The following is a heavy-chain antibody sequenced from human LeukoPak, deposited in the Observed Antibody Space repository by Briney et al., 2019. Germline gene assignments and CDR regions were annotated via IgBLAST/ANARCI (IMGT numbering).Heavy chain of an antibody. Sequence: PSETLSLTCTVSGGSISSSSYYWGWIRQPPGKGLEWIGSIYYSGSTYYNPSLKSRVTISVDTSKNQFSLKLSSVTAADTAVYYCARKTGDMLTGYSIDIWGQGTLITVSS. J-gene: IGHJ3*02. CDR3: ARKTGDMLTGYSIDI. V-gene: IGHV4-39*07. CDR2: IYYSGST. D-gene: IGHD3-9*01. CDR1: GGSISSSSYY.